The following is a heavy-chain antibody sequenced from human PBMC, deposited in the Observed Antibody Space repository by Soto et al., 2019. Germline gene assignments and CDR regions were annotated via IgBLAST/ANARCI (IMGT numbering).Heavy chain of an antibody. CDR3: ARLYQYYYDSSGYPDY. Sequence: EVQLVESGGGLVQPGGSLRLSCAASGFTFSSYWMSWVRQAPGKGLEWVANIKQDGSEKYYVDSVKGRFTISRDNAKNSLYLQMNSLRAEDTAVYYCARLYQYYYDSSGYPDYWGQGTLVTVSS. D-gene: IGHD3-22*01. J-gene: IGHJ4*02. CDR2: IKQDGSEK. CDR1: GFTFSSYW. V-gene: IGHV3-7*01.